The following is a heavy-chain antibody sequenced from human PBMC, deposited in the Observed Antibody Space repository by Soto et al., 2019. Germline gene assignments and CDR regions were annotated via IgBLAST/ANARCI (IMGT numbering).Heavy chain of an antibody. V-gene: IGHV6-1*01. Sequence: SQTLSLTFAISGDSVSSNSSAWNCISQSPSRGLEWLGRTYYRSKLYNDYAVSVKSRITINPDTSKNQFSLQLNSVTPEDTAVYYCARDSGPYSGKGDFDPWGQGTLVTVSS. D-gene: IGHD1-26*01. CDR3: ARDSGPYSGKGDFDP. CDR2: TYYRSKLYN. J-gene: IGHJ5*02. CDR1: GDSVSSNSSA.